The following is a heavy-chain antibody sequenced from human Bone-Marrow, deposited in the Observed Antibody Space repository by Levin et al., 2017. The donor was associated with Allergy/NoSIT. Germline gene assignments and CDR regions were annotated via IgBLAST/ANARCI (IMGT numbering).Heavy chain of an antibody. J-gene: IGHJ4*02. Sequence: SQTLSLTCVVSGESLGSDFWAWIRQPPGEGLEWIGEINRSGLTNYNPYLKSRLSMSMDMSKSHFSLQLRSVTAADTALYFCTRVRGVFFDSWGQGTQVAVSS. CDR2: INRSGLT. D-gene: IGHD3-10*01. CDR3: TRVRGVFFDS. CDR1: GESLGSDF. V-gene: IGHV4-34*01.